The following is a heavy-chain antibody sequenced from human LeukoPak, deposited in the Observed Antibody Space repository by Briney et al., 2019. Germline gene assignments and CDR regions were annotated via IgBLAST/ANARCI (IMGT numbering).Heavy chain of an antibody. V-gene: IGHV3-23*01. D-gene: IGHD3-22*01. CDR3: ANRGGYDSGGYFFYYFDY. CDR2: ISGSGAST. Sequence: GGSLRLSCAASGFTFSRLAMSWVRQAPGKGLEWVSVISGSGASTYYADSVKGRFTISRGNSKNTLYLQMNSLRAEDTAVYYCANRGGYDSGGYFFYYFDYWGQGTLVTVSS. J-gene: IGHJ4*02. CDR1: GFTFSRLA.